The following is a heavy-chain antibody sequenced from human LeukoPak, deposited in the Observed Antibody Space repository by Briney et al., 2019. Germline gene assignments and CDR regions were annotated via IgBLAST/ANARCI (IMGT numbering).Heavy chain of an antibody. CDR3: ARDPTVRYFDWYPFDY. J-gene: IGHJ4*02. CDR1: GGSFSGYY. V-gene: IGHV4-34*01. CDR2: INHSGST. Sequence: PSETLSLTCAVYGGSFSGYYWSWIRQPPGKGLEWIGEINHSGSTNYNPSLKSRVTISVDTSKNQFSLKLSSVTAADTAVYYCARDPTVRYFDWYPFDYWGQGTLVTVSS. D-gene: IGHD3-9*01.